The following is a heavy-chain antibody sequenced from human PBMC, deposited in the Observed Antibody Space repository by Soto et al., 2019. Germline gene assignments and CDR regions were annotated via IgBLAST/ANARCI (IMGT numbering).Heavy chain of an antibody. V-gene: IGHV4-59*01. Sequence: PSETLSLTCTVSGGSISNYYWSWIRQSPGKGLEWIANIYHSGTTNYNLSLKGRVSISIDSSKNQVSLRLKSVTAADTAVYYCARGDYRPLALFAPWAQRTLVTVSS. D-gene: IGHD4-4*01. CDR2: IYHSGTT. CDR3: ARGDYRPLALFAP. CDR1: GGSISNYY. J-gene: IGHJ5*02.